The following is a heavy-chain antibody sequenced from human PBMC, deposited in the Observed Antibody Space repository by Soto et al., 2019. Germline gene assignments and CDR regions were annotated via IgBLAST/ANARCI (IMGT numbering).Heavy chain of an antibody. J-gene: IGHJ4*02. V-gene: IGHV1-69*10. Sequence: SVKVSCKASGGTFRNYPFSWVRQAPGQGLEWMGGIIPVNGVPSYARKFQGRVTITVDASASKVSMDLNSLTSEDTAVYFCARVLEFREGHIPHFHYWGQGTLVTVSS. CDR1: GGTFRNYP. CDR2: IIPVNGVP. D-gene: IGHD1-26*01. CDR3: ARVLEFREGHIPHFHY.